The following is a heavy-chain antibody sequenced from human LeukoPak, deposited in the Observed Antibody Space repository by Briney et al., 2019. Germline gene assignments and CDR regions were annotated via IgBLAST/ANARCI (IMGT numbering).Heavy chain of an antibody. Sequence: PGRSLRLSCAASGFTLSSYGMHWVRQAPGKGLEWVAFISYDGSNKYFADSVKGRFTISRDNSKNTLYLQMNSLRAEDTAVYYCAKGAVAGTKWFDPWGQGTRVTVSS. CDR3: AKGAVAGTKWFDP. CDR1: GFTLSSYG. V-gene: IGHV3-30*18. CDR2: ISYDGSNK. J-gene: IGHJ5*02. D-gene: IGHD6-13*01.